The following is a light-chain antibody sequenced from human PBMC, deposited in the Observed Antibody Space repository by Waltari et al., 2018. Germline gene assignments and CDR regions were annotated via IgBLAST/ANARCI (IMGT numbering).Light chain of an antibody. CDR1: ENVKNY. J-gene: IGKJ4*01. CDR2: KAS. CDR3: QHNYGTPLT. V-gene: IGKV1-39*01. Sequence: DIQMTQSPSSLSTSIGERVTITCRASENVKNYLNWYQQKPGKAPKLLIHKASTLQSGVPSRFSGSGSGTDYTFTISGLQSEDVATYYCQHNYGTPLTFGGGTKVEIK.